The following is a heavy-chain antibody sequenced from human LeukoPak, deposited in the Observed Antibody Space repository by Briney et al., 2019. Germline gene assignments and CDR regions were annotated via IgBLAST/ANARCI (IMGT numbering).Heavy chain of an antibody. D-gene: IGHD4-11*01. J-gene: IGHJ6*03. Sequence: PGGSLRLSCGASGFTFSSYSMNWVRQAPGKGLEWVSSISSTSSYIYYADSVKGRFTISRDNAKNSLYLQMNSMRAEDTAVYYCARKTFPPTIVTASYYFMDVWGKGTTVTVSS. CDR1: GFTFSSYS. V-gene: IGHV3-21*01. CDR2: ISSTSSYI. CDR3: ARKTFPPTIVTASYYFMDV.